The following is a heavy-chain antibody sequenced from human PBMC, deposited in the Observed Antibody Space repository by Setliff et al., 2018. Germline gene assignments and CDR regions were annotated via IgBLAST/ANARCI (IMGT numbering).Heavy chain of an antibody. Sequence: GGSLRLSCTTSGFTFSSYEVNWVRQAPGKGLEWVSYISSSGTTKHYADSVKGRFTISRDDARNSMYLRMDSLRVEDTAVYYCFGAGTCSYWGQGTLVTVSS. D-gene: IGHD3-10*01. CDR3: FGAGTCSY. CDR1: GFTFSSYE. CDR2: ISSSGTTK. V-gene: IGHV3-48*03. J-gene: IGHJ4*02.